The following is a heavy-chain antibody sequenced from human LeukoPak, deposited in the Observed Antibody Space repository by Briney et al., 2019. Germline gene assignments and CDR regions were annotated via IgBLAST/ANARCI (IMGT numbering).Heavy chain of an antibody. CDR2: ISGSGGST. J-gene: IGHJ4*02. D-gene: IGHD3-10*01. Sequence: GGSLRLSCAASGFTFSSNSMTWVRQTPGKGLEWVSGISGSGGSTFYADSVKGRFTISRDNSRNTLYLQMSSLRPEDTAVYYCTKWSGFGDDWGQGTLVTVSS. CDR3: TKWSGFGDD. CDR1: GFTFSSNS. V-gene: IGHV3-23*01.